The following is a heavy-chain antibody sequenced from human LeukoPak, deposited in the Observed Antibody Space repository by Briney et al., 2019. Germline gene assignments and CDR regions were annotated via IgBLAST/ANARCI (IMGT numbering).Heavy chain of an antibody. CDR3: ARPHSGHLFDY. Sequence: GGSLRLPCAASRFTVSNNYIAWVRQAPGKGLEWVSVIYSGGSTYYADSVKGRFSLSRDNSKNTLYLQMNSLTDEDTAVYYCARPHSGHLFDYWGQGTLVTVSS. CDR2: IYSGGST. V-gene: IGHV3-66*04. CDR1: RFTVSNNY. D-gene: IGHD3-10*01. J-gene: IGHJ4*02.